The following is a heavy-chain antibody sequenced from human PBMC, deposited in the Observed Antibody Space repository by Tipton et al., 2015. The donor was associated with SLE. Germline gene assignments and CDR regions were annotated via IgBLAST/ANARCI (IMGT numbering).Heavy chain of an antibody. CDR3: ARATCAARYSSGWYDY. CDR1: GYTFTSYY. D-gene: IGHD6-19*01. J-gene: IGHJ4*02. V-gene: IGHV1-46*01. CDR2: INPSGGST. Sequence: QSGPEVKKPGASVKVSCKASGYTFTSYYMHWVRQAPGQGLEWMGIINPSGGSTSYAQKFQGRVTMTRDTSTSTAYMELRSLRSDDTAVYYCARATCAARYSSGWYDYWGQGTLVTVSS.